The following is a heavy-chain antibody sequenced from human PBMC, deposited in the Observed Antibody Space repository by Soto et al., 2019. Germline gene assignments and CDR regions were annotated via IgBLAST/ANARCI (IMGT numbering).Heavy chain of an antibody. J-gene: IGHJ6*02. Sequence: LSLTCAVSGGSISSGGYSWSWIRQPPGKGLEWIGYIYHSGSTYYNPSLKSRVTISVDRSKNQFSLKLSSVTAADTAVYYCARGFTKLRFLEWLGGMDVWGQGTTVTVSS. D-gene: IGHD3-3*01. CDR1: GGSISSGGYS. V-gene: IGHV4-30-2*01. CDR2: IYHSGST. CDR3: ARGFTKLRFLEWLGGMDV.